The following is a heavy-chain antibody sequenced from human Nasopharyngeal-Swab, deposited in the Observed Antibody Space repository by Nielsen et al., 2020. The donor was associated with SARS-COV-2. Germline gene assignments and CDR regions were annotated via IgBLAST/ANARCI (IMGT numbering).Heavy chain of an antibody. CDR1: GYTLTELS. CDR2: FDPEDGET. CDR3: ATPWPGLYWNYGRGDY. D-gene: IGHD1-7*01. V-gene: IGHV1-24*01. J-gene: IGHJ4*02. Sequence: ASVKVFCKVSGYTLTELSMHWVRQAPGKGLEWMGGFDPEDGETIYAQKFQGRVTMTEDTSTDTAYMELSSLRSEDTAVYYCATPWPGLYWNYGRGDYWGQGTLVTVSS.